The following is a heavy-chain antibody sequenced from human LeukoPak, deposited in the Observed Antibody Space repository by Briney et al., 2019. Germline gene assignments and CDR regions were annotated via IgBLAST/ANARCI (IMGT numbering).Heavy chain of an antibody. CDR3: ARDDPHYDFWSGYSRGAFDI. CDR2: INHSGST. D-gene: IGHD3-3*01. J-gene: IGHJ3*02. V-gene: IGHV4-34*01. CDR1: GGSFSGYY. Sequence: SETLPLTCAVYGGSFSGYYWSWIRQPPGKGLEWIGEINHSGSTNYNPSLKSRVTISVDTSKNQFSLKLSSVTAADTAVYYCARDDPHYDFWSGYSRGAFDIWGQGTMVTVSS.